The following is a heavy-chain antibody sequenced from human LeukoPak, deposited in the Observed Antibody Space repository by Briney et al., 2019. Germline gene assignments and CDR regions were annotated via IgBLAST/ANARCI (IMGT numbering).Heavy chain of an antibody. CDR1: GGSISSYY. J-gene: IGHJ5*02. Sequence: SETLSLTCTVSGGSISSYYWSWIRQPPGKGLEWIGYIYYSGSTNYNPSLKSRVTISVDTSKNQFSLKLSSVTTADTAVYYCAREKDYGDYADWFDPWGQGTLVTVSS. CDR3: AREKDYGDYADWFDP. V-gene: IGHV4-59*01. CDR2: IYYSGST. D-gene: IGHD4-17*01.